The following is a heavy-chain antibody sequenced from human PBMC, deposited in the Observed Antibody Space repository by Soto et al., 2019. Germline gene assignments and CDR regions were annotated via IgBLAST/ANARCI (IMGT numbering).Heavy chain of an antibody. V-gene: IGHV3-30*18. CDR2: ISYDGSNK. J-gene: IGHJ3*02. CDR3: AKGGDYADI. Sequence: PGGSLRLSCAASGFTFSSYGMHWVRQAPGKGLEWVAVISYDGSNKYYADSVKGRFTISRDNSKNTLYLQMNSLRAEDTAVYYCAKGGDYADIWGQGTMVTVSS. CDR1: GFTFSSYG. D-gene: IGHD4-17*01.